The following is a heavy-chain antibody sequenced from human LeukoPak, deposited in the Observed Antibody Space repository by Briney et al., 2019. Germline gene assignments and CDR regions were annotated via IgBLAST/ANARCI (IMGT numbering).Heavy chain of an antibody. Sequence: PGGSLRLSCAASGLTVSSNHMSWVRQAPGKGLEWVLVIYTGGSTDYADSVKGRFTISRDNSKNTLYLQMNSLRAEDTAVYYCARGARAATGYYYYYMDVWDKGTTVTVSS. V-gene: IGHV3-53*01. CDR2: IYTGGST. J-gene: IGHJ6*03. CDR3: ARGARAATGYYYYYMDV. D-gene: IGHD2-15*01. CDR1: GLTVSSNH.